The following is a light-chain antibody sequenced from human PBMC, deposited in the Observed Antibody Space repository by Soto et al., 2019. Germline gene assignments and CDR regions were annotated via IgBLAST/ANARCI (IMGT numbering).Light chain of an antibody. V-gene: IGLV4-60*02. CDR2: VEGSGSY. J-gene: IGLJ1*01. CDR3: ETWDSNTPCV. Sequence: QLVLTQSSSASASLGSSVKLTCTLSSGHSTYIIAWHQQQPGKAPRYLMKVEGSGSYNKGSGVPDRFSGSSSGADRYLTISNLQFEDEADYYCETWDSNTPCVLGTGTKLTVL. CDR1: SGHSTYI.